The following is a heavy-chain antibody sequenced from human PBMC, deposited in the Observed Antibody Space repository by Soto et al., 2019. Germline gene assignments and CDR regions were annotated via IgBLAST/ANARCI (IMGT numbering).Heavy chain of an antibody. J-gene: IGHJ4*02. V-gene: IGHV3-23*01. D-gene: IGHD6-13*01. CDR2: LSGSGGST. CDR3: AKDRHSSSWYS. CDR1: GFTFSSYA. Sequence: EVQLLESGGGLVQPGGSLRLSCAASGFTFSSYAMSWVRQAPGKGLEWVSALSGSGGSTYYADSVKGRVTISRDNSKNTLYLQMNSLRAEDTAVYYCAKDRHSSSWYSWGQGTLVTVSS.